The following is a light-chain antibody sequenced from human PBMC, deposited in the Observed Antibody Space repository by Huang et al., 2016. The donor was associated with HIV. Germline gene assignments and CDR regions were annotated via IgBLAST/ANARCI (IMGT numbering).Light chain of an antibody. CDR2: GAS. CDR3: QQYNNWHYT. Sequence: EIVMPQSPATLSVSPGERATLSSRASQSVSSNLAWYQQKPGQAPRLLVYGASTRATGIPARFSGSGSGTEFTLTISSLQSEDFAVYYCQQYNNWHYTFGQGTKLEIK. V-gene: IGKV3-15*01. CDR1: QSVSSN. J-gene: IGKJ2*01.